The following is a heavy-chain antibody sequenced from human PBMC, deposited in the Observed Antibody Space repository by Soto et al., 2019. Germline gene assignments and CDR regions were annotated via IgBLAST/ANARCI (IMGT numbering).Heavy chain of an antibody. CDR3: ARGGHVVVVTAALDY. J-gene: IGHJ4*02. CDR2: VNPSGGHT. CDR1: GDTFTDYY. Sequence: QVQLVQSGAEVKKPGASVKVSCKASGDTFTDYYIHWVRQAPGQGLEWMGTVNPSGGHTTYAQHFLGRMTMTRDTYNSTLYMELPSLTSEDTAIYYCARGGHVVVVTAALDYWGQGTLVTVSS. V-gene: IGHV1-46*01. D-gene: IGHD2-21*02.